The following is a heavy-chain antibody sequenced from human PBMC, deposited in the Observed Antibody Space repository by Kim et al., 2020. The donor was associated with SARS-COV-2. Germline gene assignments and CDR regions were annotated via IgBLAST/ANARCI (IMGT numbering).Heavy chain of an antibody. J-gene: IGHJ4*02. Sequence: KFQGRVTITRDTSASTAYMELSSLRSEDTAVYYCARERESGYRHRGRFDCWGQGTLVTVSS. CDR3: ARERESGYRHRGRFDC. V-gene: IGHV1-3*01. D-gene: IGHD5-12*01.